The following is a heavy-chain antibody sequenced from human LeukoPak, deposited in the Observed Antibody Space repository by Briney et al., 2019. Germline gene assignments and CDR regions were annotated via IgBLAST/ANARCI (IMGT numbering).Heavy chain of an antibody. J-gene: IGHJ4*02. Sequence: TGGSLRLSCKGSGYSFNTYWIGWVRQLPGKGLEWMGIIYPRDSDTKYRPSFQGQVTISADKSISTVYLQWSSLKASDSAMYYCARPMVRGEPRDYWGQGTLVTVSS. V-gene: IGHV5-51*01. CDR2: IYPRDSDT. D-gene: IGHD3-10*01. CDR3: ARPMVRGEPRDY. CDR1: GYSFNTYW.